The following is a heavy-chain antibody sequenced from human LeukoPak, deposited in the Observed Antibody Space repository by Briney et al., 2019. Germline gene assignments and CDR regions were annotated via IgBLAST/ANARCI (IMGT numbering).Heavy chain of an antibody. CDR2: INSDGSST. D-gene: IGHD5-18*01. V-gene: IGHV3-74*01. CDR1: GFTFSSYL. J-gene: IGHJ6*04. Sequence: PGGSLRLSCAASGFTFSSYLMHWVRQAPGKGLVWVSRINSDGSSTSYADSVKGRFTISRDNAKNTLYLQMNSLRAEDTAVYYCARAGYSYGPLGVWGKGTTVTVSS. CDR3: ARAGYSYGPLGV.